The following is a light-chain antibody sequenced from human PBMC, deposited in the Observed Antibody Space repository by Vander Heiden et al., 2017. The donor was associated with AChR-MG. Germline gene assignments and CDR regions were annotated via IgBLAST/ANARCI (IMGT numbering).Light chain of an antibody. J-gene: IGKJ3*01. V-gene: IGKV3-20*01. CDR3: QQDGSSPGT. Sequence: IDFAQSPGTLSLSPGERATLSCRASQSVSSGYLAWYQQKPGQAPRLLIFGASSRATGIPDRFSGGGFGTDFTLTISRLEPEDFAVYYCQQDGSSPGTFGHGTKVDVK. CDR1: QSVSSGY. CDR2: GAS.